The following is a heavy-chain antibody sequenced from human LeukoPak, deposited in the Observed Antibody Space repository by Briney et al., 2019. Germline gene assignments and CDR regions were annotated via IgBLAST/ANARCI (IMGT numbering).Heavy chain of an antibody. D-gene: IGHD3-3*01. Sequence: SETLSLTCTVSGGPISSYYWSWIRQPAGKGLQWIRRIYSSGSTNYNPSLKSRVTMSVDTSKNQFSLRLSSVTAADTAVYYCARDLGFWSGPDYWGQGTLVTVSS. CDR3: ARDLGFWSGPDY. J-gene: IGHJ4*02. CDR1: GGPISSYY. V-gene: IGHV4-4*07. CDR2: IYSSGST.